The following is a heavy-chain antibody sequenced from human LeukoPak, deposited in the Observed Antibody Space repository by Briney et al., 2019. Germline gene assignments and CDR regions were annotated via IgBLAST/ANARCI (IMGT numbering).Heavy chain of an antibody. CDR3: ARRITGTTSDSFDS. V-gene: IGHV4-39*01. D-gene: IGHD1-20*01. CDR1: GDSISSSNCY. Sequence: PSETLSLTCTVSGDSISSSNCYWGWIRQPPGKGLEWIGSIYFSGGTYYNASLKSRVTISVDTSKNQFSLKLSSVTAADTAVYYCARRITGTTSDSFDSWGKGTLVTVSS. J-gene: IGHJ4*02. CDR2: IYFSGGT.